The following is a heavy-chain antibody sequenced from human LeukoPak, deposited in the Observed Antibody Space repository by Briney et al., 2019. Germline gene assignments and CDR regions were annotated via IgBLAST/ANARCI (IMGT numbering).Heavy chain of an antibody. CDR2: ISGSSGYK. J-gene: IGHJ3*02. CDR3: ARDMTTVTMVPDAFDI. V-gene: IGHV3-21*03. Sequence: GGSLRLSCVASGFAFSSYSMNWVRQAPGKGLEWVSSISGSSGYKYYADSVKGRFTISRDNAKNSLYLQMNSLGAEDTALYFCARDMTTVTMVPDAFDIWGQGTMVTVPS. D-gene: IGHD4-17*01. CDR1: GFAFSSYS.